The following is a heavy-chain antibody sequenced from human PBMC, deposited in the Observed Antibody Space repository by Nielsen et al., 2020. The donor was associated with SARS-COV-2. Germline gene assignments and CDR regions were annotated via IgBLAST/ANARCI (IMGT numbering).Heavy chain of an antibody. D-gene: IGHD6-13*01. CDR3: AKGGYSSSWYGARNWFDP. J-gene: IGHJ5*02. Sequence: WIRQPPGKGLEWIGEINHSGSTNYNPSLKSRVTISVDTSKNQFSLKLRSVTAADTAVYYCAKGGYSSSWYGARNWFDPWGQGTLVTVSS. V-gene: IGHV4-34*01. CDR2: INHSGST.